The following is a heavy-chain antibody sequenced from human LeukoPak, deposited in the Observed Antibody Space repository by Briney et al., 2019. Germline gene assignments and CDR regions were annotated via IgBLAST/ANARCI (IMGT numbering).Heavy chain of an antibody. CDR1: GFTFSSYA. CDR2: ISGGGGST. CDR3: AKDREPTYYDDSSGYYLFDY. V-gene: IGHV3-23*01. D-gene: IGHD3-22*01. J-gene: IGHJ4*02. Sequence: GGSLRLSCAASGFTFSSYAMSWVRQPPGKGLEWDSAISGGGGSTYYADSVKGRFTISRDNSKNTLYLQMNSLRAEDTAVYYCAKDREPTYYDDSSGYYLFDYWGQGTLVTVSS.